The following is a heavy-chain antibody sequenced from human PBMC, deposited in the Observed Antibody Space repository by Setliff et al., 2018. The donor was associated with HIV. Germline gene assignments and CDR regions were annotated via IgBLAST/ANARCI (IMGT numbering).Heavy chain of an antibody. D-gene: IGHD3-16*01. CDR1: GFTFSNSW. CDR2: INTDGSSA. Sequence: SGGSLRLSCAASGFTFSNSWMHWVRQAPGKGLVWVSRINTDGSSATYADSVKGRFTNSRDNAKNTLYLQMGSRGAEDTAVYYCARGGANPSWFDSWGQGTLVTVSS. J-gene: IGHJ5*01. CDR3: ARGGANPSWFDS. V-gene: IGHV3-74*03.